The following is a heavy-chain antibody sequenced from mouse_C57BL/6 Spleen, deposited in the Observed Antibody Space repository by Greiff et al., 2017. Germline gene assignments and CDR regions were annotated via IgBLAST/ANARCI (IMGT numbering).Heavy chain of an antibody. Sequence: HVPLPHPGAELVKPGASVKLSCKASCYTFPSYWMQWVKQRPGQCLEWIGEIAPSDSYTNYNQKFKGQATLTVDTSSSTAYMQLSSLTSEDSAVYYCARGLSYWGQGTTLTVSS. V-gene: IGHV1-50*01. J-gene: IGHJ2*01. CDR1: CYTFPSYW. CDR3: ARGLSY. CDR2: IAPSDSYT. D-gene: IGHD2-2*01.